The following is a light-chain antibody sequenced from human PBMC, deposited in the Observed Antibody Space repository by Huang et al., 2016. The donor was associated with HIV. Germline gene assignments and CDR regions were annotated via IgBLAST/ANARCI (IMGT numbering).Light chain of an antibody. Sequence: DIQMTQSPATLSASAGDRVTIACRASQDINRWLAWYQQKPGKAPKVLIYAASTLESGVPSRFSGSGSGTEFTLTISSLQPDDFATYYCHQYDTFPNTFGLGTKLEMK. CDR2: AAS. CDR1: QDINRW. J-gene: IGKJ2*01. CDR3: HQYDTFPNT. V-gene: IGKV1-5*03.